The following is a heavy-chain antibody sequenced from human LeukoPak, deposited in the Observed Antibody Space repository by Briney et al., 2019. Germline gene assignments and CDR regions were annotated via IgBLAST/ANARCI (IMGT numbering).Heavy chain of an antibody. D-gene: IGHD6-19*01. J-gene: IGHJ4*02. V-gene: IGHV4-38-2*02. Sequence: SETLSLTCTVSGYSISSGYFWGWVRQPPGKGLEWIGNIYHSGSTYYNPSLKSQVTISVDTSKNQFSLKLSSVTAADTAVYYCARTLYSSGWCPFDYWGQGALVTVSS. CDR2: IYHSGST. CDR1: GYSISSGYF. CDR3: ARTLYSSGWCPFDY.